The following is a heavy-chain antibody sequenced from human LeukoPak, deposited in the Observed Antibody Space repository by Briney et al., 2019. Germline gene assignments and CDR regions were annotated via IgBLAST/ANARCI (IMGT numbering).Heavy chain of an antibody. CDR3: ASGRHYDFWSGYVELFDY. CDR2: ISGSGGST. V-gene: IGHV3-23*01. D-gene: IGHD3-3*01. Sequence: GGSLRLSCAASGFTLSSYAMSWVRQAPGKGLEWVSAISGSGGSTYYADSVKGRFTISRDNSKNTLYLQMNSLRAEDTAVYYCASGRHYDFWSGYVELFDYWGQGTLVTVSS. J-gene: IGHJ4*02. CDR1: GFTLSSYA.